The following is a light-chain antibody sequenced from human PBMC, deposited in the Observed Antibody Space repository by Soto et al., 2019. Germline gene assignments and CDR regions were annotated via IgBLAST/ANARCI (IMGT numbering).Light chain of an antibody. J-gene: IGLJ3*02. CDR2: DVS. CDR3: CSHAGSSQLV. V-gene: IGLV2-11*01. CDR1: SSDVSDYNY. Sequence: QSALTQPRSVSGSPGQSVTISCTGTSSDVSDYNYVSWYQKHPGKAPKLMLYDVSKRPSGVPDRFSGSKSGNTASLTISGLQAEDEADYYCCSHAGSSQLVFGGGTKLTVL.